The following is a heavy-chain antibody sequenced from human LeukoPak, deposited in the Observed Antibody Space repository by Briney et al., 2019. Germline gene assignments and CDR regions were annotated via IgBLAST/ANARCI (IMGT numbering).Heavy chain of an antibody. D-gene: IGHD6-13*01. Sequence: PGGSLRLSCAASGFTFSDYYMSWIRQAPGKGLEWVSYISTGGRTTYYADSVKGRFTFSRDNSKNTLYLQMNSLRAEDTAVYYCARDGKVGAAADWGQGTLVTVSS. CDR2: ISTGGRTT. CDR1: GFTFSDYY. J-gene: IGHJ4*02. CDR3: ARDGKVGAAAD. V-gene: IGHV3-11*04.